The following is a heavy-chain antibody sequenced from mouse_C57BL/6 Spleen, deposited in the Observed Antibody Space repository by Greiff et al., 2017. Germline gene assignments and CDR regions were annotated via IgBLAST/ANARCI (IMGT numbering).Heavy chain of an antibody. Sequence: QVQLQQPGAELVRPGSSVKLSCKASGYTFTSYWMHWVKQRPIQGLEWIGNIDPSDSATHYNQKFKDKATLTVDKSSSTAYMQLSSLTSEVSAVYYCARSDFAMDYWGQGTSVTVSA. D-gene: IGHD2-4*01. J-gene: IGHJ4*01. CDR2: IDPSDSAT. V-gene: IGHV1-52*01. CDR1: GYTFTSYW. CDR3: ARSDFAMDY.